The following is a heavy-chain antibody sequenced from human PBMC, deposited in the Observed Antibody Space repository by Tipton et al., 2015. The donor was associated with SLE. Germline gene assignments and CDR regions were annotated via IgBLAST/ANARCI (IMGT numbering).Heavy chain of an antibody. J-gene: IGHJ3*02. Sequence: TLSLTCTVSGGSISSYYWSWIRQPPGKGLEWIGYIYYSGSTNYNPSLKSRVTISVDTSKNQFSLKLSSVTAADTAVYYCARDKVGQYYDFWSGYSTGAFDIWGQGTMVTVSS. D-gene: IGHD3-3*01. CDR2: IYYSGST. CDR3: ARDKVGQYYDFWSGYSTGAFDI. V-gene: IGHV4-59*12. CDR1: GGSISSYY.